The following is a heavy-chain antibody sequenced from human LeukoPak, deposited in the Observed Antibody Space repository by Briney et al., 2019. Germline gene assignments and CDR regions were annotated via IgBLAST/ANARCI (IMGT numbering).Heavy chain of an antibody. D-gene: IGHD2-2*01. CDR3: TTVFGYCSSTSCSWSDY. V-gene: IGHV3-15*01. Sequence: MPGGSLRLSCAASGFPFSNAWMSWVRQAPGKGLEWVGRIKSKTDGGTTDYAAPVKGRFTISRDDSKNTLYLQMNSLKTEDTAVYYCTTVFGYCSSTSCSWSDYWGQGTLVTVSS. CDR1: GFPFSNAW. CDR2: IKSKTDGGTT. J-gene: IGHJ4*02.